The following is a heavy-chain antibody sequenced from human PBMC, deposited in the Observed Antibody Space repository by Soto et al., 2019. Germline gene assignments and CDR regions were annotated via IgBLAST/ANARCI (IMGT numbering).Heavy chain of an antibody. Sequence: QVQLQESGPGLVKPSETLSLTCTVSGGSISSYYWSWIRQPPGKGLEWIGYIYYSGGTNYNPSLKSRVTISVDTSKNQFSLKLSSVTAADTAVYYCARHRPSIAAAGTYYYYYYMDVWGKGTTVTVSS. J-gene: IGHJ6*03. CDR2: IYYSGGT. CDR3: ARHRPSIAAAGTYYYYYYMDV. D-gene: IGHD6-13*01. V-gene: IGHV4-59*08. CDR1: GGSISSYY.